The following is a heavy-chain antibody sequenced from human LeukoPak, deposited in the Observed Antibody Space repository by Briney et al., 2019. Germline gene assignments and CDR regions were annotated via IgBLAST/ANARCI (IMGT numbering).Heavy chain of an antibody. Sequence: PSETLSLTCTVSGGSISSGSYYWSWIRQPAGKGLEWIGRIYTSGSTNYNPSLKSRVTISVDTSKNQFSLKLSSVTAADTAVYYCARQVVPAASLDYWGQGTLVAVSS. V-gene: IGHV4-61*02. CDR3: ARQVVPAASLDY. J-gene: IGHJ4*02. CDR2: IYTSGST. CDR1: GGSISSGSYY. D-gene: IGHD2-2*01.